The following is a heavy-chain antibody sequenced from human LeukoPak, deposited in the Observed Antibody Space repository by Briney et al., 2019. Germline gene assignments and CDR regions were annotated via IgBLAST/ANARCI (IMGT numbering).Heavy chain of an antibody. CDR1: GGSIGSTNYY. CDR3: ASYSSSSGAFDI. V-gene: IGHV4-39*07. CDR2: INHSGST. Sequence: SETLSLTCTVSGGSIGSTNYYWSWIRQPPGKGLEWIGEINHSGSTNYNPSLKSRVTISVDTSKNQFSLKLSSVTAADTAVYYCASYSSSSGAFDIWGQGTMVTVSS. J-gene: IGHJ3*02. D-gene: IGHD6-6*01.